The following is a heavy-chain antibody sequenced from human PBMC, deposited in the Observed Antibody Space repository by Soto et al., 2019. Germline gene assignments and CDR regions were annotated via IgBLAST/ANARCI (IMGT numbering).Heavy chain of an antibody. CDR2: XXGXXGST. V-gene: IGHV3-23*01. Sequence: GGSLRLSCAASGFTFSSYAISWVRQAPGXGXXWVSXXXGXXGSTYYADSVKGRFTISRDNSKNTLYLQMNSLRAEDTAVYYCATAEVDYWGPGTLVTVSS. J-gene: IGHJ4*02. CDR3: ATAEVDY. CDR1: GFTFSSYA.